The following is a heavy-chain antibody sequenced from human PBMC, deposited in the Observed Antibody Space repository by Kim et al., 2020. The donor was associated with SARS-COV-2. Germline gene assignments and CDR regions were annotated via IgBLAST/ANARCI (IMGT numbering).Heavy chain of an antibody. J-gene: IGHJ6*02. CDR2: ISSSSSTI. Sequence: GGSLRLSCAASGFTFSSYSMNWVRQAPGKGLEWVSYISSSSSTIYYADSVKGRFTISRDNAKNSLYLQMNSLRDEDTAVYYCARDSRFQINWPDQLLWFGDYYYGMDVWGQGTTVTVSS. CDR1: GFTFSSYS. V-gene: IGHV3-48*02. D-gene: IGHD3-10*01. CDR3: ARDSRFQINWPDQLLWFGDYYYGMDV.